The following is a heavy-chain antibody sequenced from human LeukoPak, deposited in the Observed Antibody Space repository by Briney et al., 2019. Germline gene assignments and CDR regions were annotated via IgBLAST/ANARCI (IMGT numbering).Heavy chain of an antibody. V-gene: IGHV4-59*11. D-gene: IGHD3-3*01. CDR1: GGSISNHY. Sequence: SETLSLTCTVSGGSISNHYWSWIRQPPGKGLEWIGYIYYSGSTNYNPSLKSRVTISVDTSKNQFSLKLSSVTAADTAVYYCASSAIFGVAQWSPTRFDYWGQGTLVTVSS. CDR3: ASSAIFGVAQWSPTRFDY. J-gene: IGHJ4*02. CDR2: IYYSGST.